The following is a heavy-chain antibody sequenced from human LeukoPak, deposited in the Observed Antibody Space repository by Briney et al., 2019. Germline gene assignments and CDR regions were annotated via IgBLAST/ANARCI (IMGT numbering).Heavy chain of an antibody. CDR2: ISSSGFST. CDR3: AKASGPGYSSGWYFDN. J-gene: IGHJ4*02. Sequence: PGGSLRLSCAASGFTFSSYAMSWVRQAPGKGLEWVSAISSSGFSTYYADSLKGRFTISRDSSKNPLYLQMNSLRAEDTALYYCAKASGPGYSSGWYFDNWGQGTLVTVSS. CDR1: GFTFSSYA. D-gene: IGHD6-19*01. V-gene: IGHV3-23*01.